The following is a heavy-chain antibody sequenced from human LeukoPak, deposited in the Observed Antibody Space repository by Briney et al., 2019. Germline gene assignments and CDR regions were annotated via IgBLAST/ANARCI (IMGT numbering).Heavy chain of an antibody. V-gene: IGHV1-69*13. CDR2: IIPIFGTA. CDR1: GYTFTSYG. Sequence: ASVKVSCKASGYTFTSYGISWVRQAPGQGLEWMGGIIPIFGTANYAQKFQGRVTITADESTSTAYMELSSLRSEDTAVYYCARERYCSGGSCYSGLVDYWGQGTLVTVSS. J-gene: IGHJ4*02. CDR3: ARERYCSGGSCYSGLVDY. D-gene: IGHD2-15*01.